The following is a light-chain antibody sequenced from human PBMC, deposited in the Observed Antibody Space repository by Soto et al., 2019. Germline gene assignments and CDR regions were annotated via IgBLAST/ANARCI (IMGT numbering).Light chain of an antibody. CDR2: EVS. V-gene: IGLV2-14*01. CDR1: SSDIGNYDF. Sequence: QSALTQPASVSGSPGQSITISCTGTSSDIGNYDFVSWYQQVPGTAPKAMIYEVSSRPSGVSNRFSGSKSGNTASLTISGLQAEDEAYYYCSSYTTSTSFILFGGGTMLTVL. J-gene: IGLJ2*01. CDR3: SSYTTSTSFIL.